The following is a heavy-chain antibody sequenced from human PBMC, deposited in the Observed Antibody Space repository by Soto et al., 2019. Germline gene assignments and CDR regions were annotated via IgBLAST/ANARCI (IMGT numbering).Heavy chain of an antibody. CDR3: ARSNRDYGDYGFDY. CDR1: GGSIGSYY. V-gene: IGHV4-59*08. J-gene: IGHJ4*02. D-gene: IGHD4-17*01. Sequence: SETLSLTCSVSGGSIGSYYWSWIRQPPGKGLEWIGYIYYSGSTNYNPSLKSRVTISVDTSKNQFSLKLSSVTAADTAVYYCARSNRDYGDYGFDYWGQGTLVTVSS. CDR2: IYYSGST.